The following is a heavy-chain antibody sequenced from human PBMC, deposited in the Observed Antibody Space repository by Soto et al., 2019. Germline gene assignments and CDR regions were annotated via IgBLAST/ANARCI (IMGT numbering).Heavy chain of an antibody. CDR3: ARDRPITIFGVVNYYYYGMDV. CDR2: INPNSGGT. J-gene: IGHJ6*02. Sequence: ASGKVSCKASGYTFTGYYMHWVRQAPGQGLEWMGWINPNSGGTNYAQKFQGWVTMTRDTSISTAYMELSRLRSDDTAVYYCARDRPITIFGVVNYYYYGMDVWGQGTTVTVSS. V-gene: IGHV1-2*04. CDR1: GYTFTGYY. D-gene: IGHD3-3*01.